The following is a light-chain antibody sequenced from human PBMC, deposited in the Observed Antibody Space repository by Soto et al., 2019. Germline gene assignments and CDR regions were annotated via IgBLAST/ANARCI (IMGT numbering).Light chain of an antibody. CDR1: QSVTRSY. Sequence: EIVLTQSLGTLSLSPGERATLSCRASQSVTRSYLAWYQQKPGQAPRLLIYGASSRATGIPDRFSGSGSGTDFTLTIRRMGPEDFAVYYCQQYETSPYTFGQGPKLEIK. J-gene: IGKJ2*01. CDR3: QQYETSPYT. CDR2: GAS. V-gene: IGKV3-20*01.